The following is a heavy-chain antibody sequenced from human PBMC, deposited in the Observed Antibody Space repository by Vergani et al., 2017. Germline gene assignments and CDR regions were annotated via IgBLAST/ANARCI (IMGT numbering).Heavy chain of an antibody. Sequence: QVQLQESGPGVVKPSQTLSLTCAVSGGSISSGDHCWTWIRQRPGKGLEWIGYIFYSGTTYDNPSLRSRLTISVDTSQNQFSLKLRSVTAADTAVYYCVRVDTKVTATSQFYYMDVWGKGTTVVVSS. CDR3: VRVDTKVTATSQFYYMDV. V-gene: IGHV4-31*11. J-gene: IGHJ6*03. D-gene: IGHD2-21*02. CDR2: IFYSGTT. CDR1: GGSISSGDHC.